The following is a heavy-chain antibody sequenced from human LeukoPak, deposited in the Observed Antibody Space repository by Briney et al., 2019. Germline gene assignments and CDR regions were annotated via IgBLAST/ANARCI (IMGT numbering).Heavy chain of an antibody. Sequence: ASVKVSCKASGYTFTSYYMHWVRQAPGQGLEWMGWISAYNGNTNYAQKLQGRVTMTTDASTSTAYMELRSLRSDDTAVYYCARGRLPSGYYDSSGYEYYFDYWGQGTLVTVSS. CDR3: ARGRLPSGYYDSSGYEYYFDY. CDR2: ISAYNGNT. J-gene: IGHJ4*02. V-gene: IGHV1-18*04. D-gene: IGHD3-22*01. CDR1: GYTFTSYY.